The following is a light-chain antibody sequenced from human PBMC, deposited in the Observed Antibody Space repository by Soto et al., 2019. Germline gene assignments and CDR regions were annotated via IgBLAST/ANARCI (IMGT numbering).Light chain of an antibody. Sequence: DIQMTQSPTSLAASVGDRVPISCQARQDLTTFLNWYQQKPGEAPKLLIYDTTTLEEGVPSRFSGGGSGTDFTFTINGLQPEDAAIYSCQQYVNLPYTFGQGTKLEIK. CDR2: DTT. J-gene: IGKJ2*01. V-gene: IGKV1-33*01. CDR3: QQYVNLPYT. CDR1: QDLTTF.